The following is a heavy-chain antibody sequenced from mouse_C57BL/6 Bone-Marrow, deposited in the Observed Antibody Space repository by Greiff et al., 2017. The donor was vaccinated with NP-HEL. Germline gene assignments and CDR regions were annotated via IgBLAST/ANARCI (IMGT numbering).Heavy chain of an antibody. Sequence: QVQLKQSGAELVKPGASVKISCKASGYAFSSYWMNWVKERPGKGLEWIGQIYPGDGDTKYNGKFKGKATLTADKSSSTAYMQVSSLTSEDSAVYFCARGDYGSSRFGYDMDYWGKGTSVTVSS. CDR3: ARGDYGSSRFGYDMDY. CDR2: IYPGDGDT. CDR1: GYAFSSYW. D-gene: IGHD1-1*01. V-gene: IGHV1-80*01. J-gene: IGHJ4*01.